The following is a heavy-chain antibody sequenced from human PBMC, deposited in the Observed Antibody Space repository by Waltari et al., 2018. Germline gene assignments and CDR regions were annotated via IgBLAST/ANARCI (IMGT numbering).Heavy chain of an antibody. CDR3: TRDSHLLRY. CDR2: IRSKAYGGTT. CDR1: GSTFRDYA. Sequence: EVQLVESGGGLVQPGRSLRLSCTASGSTFRDYAMSWVRQPPAKGLEWVGFIRSKAYGGTTEYAASVKGRFTISRDDSKSIAYLQMNSLKTEDTAVYYCTRDSHLLRYWGQGTLVTVSS. V-gene: IGHV3-49*04. J-gene: IGHJ4*02.